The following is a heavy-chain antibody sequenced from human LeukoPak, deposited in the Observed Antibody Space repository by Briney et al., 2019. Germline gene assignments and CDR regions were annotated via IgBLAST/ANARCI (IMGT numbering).Heavy chain of an antibody. CDR2: ISYDGSNK. V-gene: IGHV3-30*18. CDR1: GFTFSSYG. Sequence: GGSLRPSCAASGFTFSSYGMHWVRQAPGKGLEWVAVISYDGSNKYYADSVKGRFTISRDNSKNTLYLQMNSLRAEDTAVYYCAKVSLYSSSSHFDYWGQGTLVTVSS. J-gene: IGHJ4*02. CDR3: AKVSLYSSSSHFDY. D-gene: IGHD6-6*01.